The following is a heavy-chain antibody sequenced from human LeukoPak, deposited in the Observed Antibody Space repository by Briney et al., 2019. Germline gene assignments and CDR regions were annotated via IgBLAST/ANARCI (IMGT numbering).Heavy chain of an antibody. CDR1: GFSFSNHG. Sequence: GGSLRLSCAASGFSFSNHGMHWVRQAPGKRLGWVAVIWDDGNNKRYANSVNGRFTTSRDNSENTLYLQMNGLTAEDTAMYYCARDSYQDYYGRFDPWGQGTLVIVSS. V-gene: IGHV3-33*01. CDR2: IWDDGNNK. J-gene: IGHJ5*02. CDR3: ARDSYQDYYGRFDP. D-gene: IGHD3-10*01.